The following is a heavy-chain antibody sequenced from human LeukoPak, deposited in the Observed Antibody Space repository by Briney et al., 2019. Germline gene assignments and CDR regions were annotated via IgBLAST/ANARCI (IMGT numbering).Heavy chain of an antibody. CDR1: GFAFGSEA. Sequence: AGGSLRLSCAVSGFAFGSEAMSWVRQSPARGLEWVASISPGGGTTYYADYVKGRFIISRDNSNNTLFVQMNSLRAEDTAVYYCAKDGYYDSSGLFDYWGQGTLVTVSS. J-gene: IGHJ4*02. CDR3: AKDGYYDSSGLFDY. CDR2: ISPGGGTT. V-gene: IGHV3-23*01. D-gene: IGHD3-22*01.